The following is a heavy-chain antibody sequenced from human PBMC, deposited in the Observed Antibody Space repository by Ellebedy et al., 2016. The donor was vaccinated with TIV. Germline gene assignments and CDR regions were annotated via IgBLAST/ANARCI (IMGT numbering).Heavy chain of an antibody. CDR1: GGSFSGYS. J-gene: IGHJ6*02. CDR2: INHSGST. D-gene: IGHD3-3*01. V-gene: IGHV4-34*01. Sequence: MPGGSLRLSCAVYGGSFSGYSWSWIRKCQGKGLEWIGEINHSGSTNYNPSLKSRVTISVDTSKNQFSLKLSSVTAADTAVYYCARGRRFFYYYGMDVWGQGTTVTVSS. CDR3: ARGRRFFYYYGMDV.